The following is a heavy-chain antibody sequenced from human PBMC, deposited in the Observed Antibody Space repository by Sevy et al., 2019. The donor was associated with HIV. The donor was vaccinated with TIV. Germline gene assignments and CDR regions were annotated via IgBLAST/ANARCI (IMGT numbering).Heavy chain of an antibody. CDR3: ARPYGSGSWEAFDI. CDR2: ISGSSNYI. Sequence: GGSLRLSCAASGFTFSTYTMNWVRQAPGKGVEWVSSISGSSNYIYYADSLKGRFTISRDNAKNSLYLQMNSLRAEDTALYYCARPYGSGSWEAFDIWGQGTMVTVSS. CDR1: GFTFSTYT. J-gene: IGHJ3*02. D-gene: IGHD3-10*01. V-gene: IGHV3-21*01.